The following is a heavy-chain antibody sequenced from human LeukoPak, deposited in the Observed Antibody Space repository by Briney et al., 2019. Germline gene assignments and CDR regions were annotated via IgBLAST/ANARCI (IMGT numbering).Heavy chain of an antibody. D-gene: IGHD2-15*01. J-gene: IGHJ4*02. V-gene: IGHV3-23*01. CDR1: RFTFSDFA. Sequence: PGGSLRLSCAASRFTFSDFAMNWVRQAPGKGLEWVTAISGNGGSTYYADSVKGRFSISRDNSKNTLFLQMNSPTAEDTGVYYCAKARSAVVEAATNYWGQGTRVTVSS. CDR2: ISGNGGST. CDR3: AKARSAVVEAATNY.